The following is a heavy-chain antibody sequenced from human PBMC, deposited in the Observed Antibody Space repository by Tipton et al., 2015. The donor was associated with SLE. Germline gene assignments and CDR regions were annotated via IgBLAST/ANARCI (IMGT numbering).Heavy chain of an antibody. CDR1: GGSFSGYY. CDR2: INHSGST. Sequence: TLSLTCAVYGGSFSGYYWSWIRQPPGKGLEWIGEINHSGSTNYNPSLKSRVTISVDTSKNQFSLKLSSVTAADTAVYYCARGADLLDPWGQGTLVTVSS. V-gene: IGHV4-34*01. J-gene: IGHJ5*02. D-gene: IGHD2-21*02. CDR3: ARGADLLDP.